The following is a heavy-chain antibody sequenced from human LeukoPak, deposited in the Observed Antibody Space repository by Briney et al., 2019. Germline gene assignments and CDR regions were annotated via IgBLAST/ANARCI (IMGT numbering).Heavy chain of an antibody. CDR3: AKDLAGPDYDFWSGYYWSAANWFDP. J-gene: IGHJ5*02. Sequence: PGGPLRLSCAASGFTLRTSTMNWVRQAPGKGLEWVSSISSSNDYIYYADSVKGRFTISRDNSKNTLYLQMNSLRAEDTAVYYCAKDLAGPDYDFWSGYYWSAANWFDPWGQGTLVTVSS. CDR2: ISSSNDYI. CDR1: GFTLRTST. D-gene: IGHD3-3*01. V-gene: IGHV3-21*01.